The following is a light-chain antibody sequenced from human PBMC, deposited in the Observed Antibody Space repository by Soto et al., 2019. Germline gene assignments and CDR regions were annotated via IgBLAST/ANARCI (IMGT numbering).Light chain of an antibody. CDR1: SSNIGSNV. Sequence: QSALTQPPSVSGTPGQRVTISCAGSSSNIGSNVVNWYQHLPGRAPTLLIYGHTQRPSGVPDRFSGCKSGTSASLAISGLQSEDEAEYFCAAWDDNLSGFYVFGTGTKVTVL. J-gene: IGLJ1*01. CDR3: AAWDDNLSGFYV. V-gene: IGLV1-44*01. CDR2: GHT.